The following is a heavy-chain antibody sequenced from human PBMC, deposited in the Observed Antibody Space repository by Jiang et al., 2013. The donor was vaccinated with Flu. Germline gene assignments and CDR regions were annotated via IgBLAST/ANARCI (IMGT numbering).Heavy chain of an antibody. CDR3: AKGGYDYGDYAFWY. CDR1: GFTFDDYT. Sequence: SGGVVVQPGGSLRLSCAASGFTFDDYTMHWVRQAPGKGLEWVSLISWDGGSTYYADSVKDRFTISRDNSKNSLYLQMNSLRTEDTALYYCAKGGYDYGDYAFWYWGQGTLVTVSS. D-gene: IGHD4-17*01. J-gene: IGHJ4*02. CDR2: ISWDGGST. V-gene: IGHV3-43*01.